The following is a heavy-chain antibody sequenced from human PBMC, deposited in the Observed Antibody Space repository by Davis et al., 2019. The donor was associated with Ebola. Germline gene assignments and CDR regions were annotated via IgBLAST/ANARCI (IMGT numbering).Heavy chain of an antibody. V-gene: IGHV5-51*01. CDR2: IYPGDADV. Sequence: GESLKISCKGSGYDFTSSWIAWVRQLPGKGLEWIGVIYPGDADVIYSPSFQGQVTISADRSIDTAYLQWNSLQASDTAMYYCARSKVVVITTSWFDPWGQGTLVTVSS. CDR1: GYDFTSSW. CDR3: ARSKVVVITTSWFDP. D-gene: IGHD3-22*01. J-gene: IGHJ5*02.